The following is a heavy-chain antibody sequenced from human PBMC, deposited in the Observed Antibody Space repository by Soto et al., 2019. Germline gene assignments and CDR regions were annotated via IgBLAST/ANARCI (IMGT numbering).Heavy chain of an antibody. CDR3: AKGGRQWLVTSDFNY. D-gene: IGHD6-19*01. J-gene: IGHJ4*02. CDR1: GFTFSDYA. Sequence: VQLVESGGGVVQPGRSLRLSCAVSGFTFSDYAMHWVRQAPGKGLEWVAVVSHDGRNTHYADSVKGRFTISRDSPKNTVALEMTSLRAEDTAVYYCAKGGRQWLVTSDFNYWGQGALVTVSS. CDR2: VSHDGRNT. V-gene: IGHV3-30*18.